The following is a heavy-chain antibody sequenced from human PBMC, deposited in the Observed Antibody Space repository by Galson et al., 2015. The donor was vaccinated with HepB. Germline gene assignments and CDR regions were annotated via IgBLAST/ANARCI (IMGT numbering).Heavy chain of an antibody. CDR1: GFTFSSYA. CDR2: ISYDGSNK. J-gene: IGHJ6*02. D-gene: IGHD3-3*01. V-gene: IGHV3-30-3*01. CDR3: ARDPEPHAYYDFWSGYSNYYYGMDV. Sequence: SLRLSCAASGFTFSSYAMHWVRQAPGKGLEWVAVISYDGSNKYYADSVKGRFTISRDNSKNTLYLQMNSLRAEDTAVYYCARDPEPHAYYDFWSGYSNYYYGMDVWGQGTTVTVSS.